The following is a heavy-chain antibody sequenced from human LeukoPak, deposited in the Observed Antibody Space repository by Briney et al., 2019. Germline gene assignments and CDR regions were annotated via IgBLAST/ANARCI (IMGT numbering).Heavy chain of an antibody. D-gene: IGHD3-10*01. J-gene: IGHJ4*02. CDR3: ARERMYSGSGSTYPYYDY. Sequence: PGGSLRLSCAASGFTFSSYWMSWVRQSPGKGLEWVANIKPDGSEKYFMDSVKGRFTISRDNAKNALYLEMNSLRVEDTAEYFCARERMYSGSGSTYPYYDYRGQGALVTVSS. CDR1: GFTFSSYW. V-gene: IGHV3-7*01. CDR2: IKPDGSEK.